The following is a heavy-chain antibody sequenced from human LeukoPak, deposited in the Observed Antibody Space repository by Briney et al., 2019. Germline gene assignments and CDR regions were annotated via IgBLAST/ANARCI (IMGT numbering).Heavy chain of an antibody. V-gene: IGHV3-48*03. J-gene: IGHJ4*02. CDR3: ARDLTHKYYYDSSGLD. Sequence: GGSLRLSCAASGFTFSSYEMYWVRQAPGKGLEWVSYISSSGSTIYYADSVKGRFTISRDNAKNSLYLQMNSLRAEDTAVYYCARDLTHKYYYDSSGLDWGQGTLVTVSS. D-gene: IGHD3-22*01. CDR1: GFTFSSYE. CDR2: ISSSGSTI.